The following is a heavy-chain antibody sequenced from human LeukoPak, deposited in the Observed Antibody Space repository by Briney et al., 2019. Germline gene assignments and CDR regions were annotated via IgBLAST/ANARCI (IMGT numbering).Heavy chain of an antibody. D-gene: IGHD5-12*01. J-gene: IGHJ4*02. CDR3: VRHSGWYFGY. Sequence: SETLSLTCAVSGDSVSGAFWWSWVRLPPHKGLECIGEINDSGSSNYNPSLKSRVIISLDGYKNLVSLEWSSVTAADTAVYYCVRHSGWYFGYWGQGTLVTVSS. V-gene: IGHV4-4*02. CDR2: INDSGSS. CDR1: GDSVSGAFW.